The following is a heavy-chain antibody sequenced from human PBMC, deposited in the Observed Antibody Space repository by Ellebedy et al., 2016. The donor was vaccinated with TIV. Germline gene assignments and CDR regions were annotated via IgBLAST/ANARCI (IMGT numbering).Heavy chain of an antibody. CDR3: ASGRSGGLY. D-gene: IGHD2-15*01. CDR2: IKDDGSKK. V-gene: IGHV3-7*01. J-gene: IGHJ4*02. CDR1: GFTFSFYW. Sequence: GGSLRLSXAASGFTFSFYWMGWVRQAPGKGLEWVANIKDDGSKKYYAGAVKGRFNIARDNAKNVLYLEMNSLRAEDTGVYYCASGRSGGLYWGQGTLVIVS.